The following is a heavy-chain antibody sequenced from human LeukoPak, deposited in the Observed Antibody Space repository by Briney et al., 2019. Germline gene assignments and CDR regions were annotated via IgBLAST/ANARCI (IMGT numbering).Heavy chain of an antibody. V-gene: IGHV1-2*04. Sequence: GASVKVSCKASGYTFTGYYMRWVRQAPGQGLEWMGWINPNSGGTNYAQKFQGWVTMTRDTSISTAYMELSRLRSDDTAVYYCARSPSSMVLDYWGQGTLVTVSS. J-gene: IGHJ4*02. D-gene: IGHD3-10*01. CDR2: INPNSGGT. CDR1: GYTFTGYY. CDR3: ARSPSSMVLDY.